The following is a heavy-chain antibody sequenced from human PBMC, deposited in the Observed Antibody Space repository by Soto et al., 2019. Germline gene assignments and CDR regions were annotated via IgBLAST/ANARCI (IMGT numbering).Heavy chain of an antibody. J-gene: IGHJ6*02. D-gene: IGHD1-26*01. CDR3: ARIKWGLDYYNGMDV. Sequence: ASVKVSCKASGYSVSDYFIQWVRQAPGQGLEWVAWINPKSAATNYAKKFQGRVSLTWDTSFSTAYMELTRLRPDATAVYYCARIKWGLDYYNGMDVWGQGTTVTVSS. CDR1: GYSVSDYF. V-gene: IGHV1-2*02. CDR2: INPKSAAT.